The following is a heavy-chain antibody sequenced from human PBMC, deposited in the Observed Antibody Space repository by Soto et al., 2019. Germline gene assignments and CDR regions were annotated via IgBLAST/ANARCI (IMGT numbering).Heavy chain of an antibody. V-gene: IGHV1-18*01. CDR3: ARVTLLGYCSGGSCYSHYYYGMDV. CDR2: ISAYNGNT. CDR1: GYTFTSYG. J-gene: IGHJ6*02. Sequence: QVQLVQSGAEVKKPGASVKGSCKASGYTFTSYGISWVRQAPGQGLEWMGWISAYNGNTNYAQKLQGRVTMTTDTSTSTAYMELRSLRSDDTAVYYCARVTLLGYCSGGSCYSHYYYGMDVWGQGTTVTVSS. D-gene: IGHD2-15*01.